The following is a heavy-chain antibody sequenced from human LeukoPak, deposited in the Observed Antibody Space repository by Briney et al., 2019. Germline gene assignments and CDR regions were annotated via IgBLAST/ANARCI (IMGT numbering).Heavy chain of an antibody. CDR1: GGSVSTSDYY. CDR3: ARIFDS. V-gene: IGHV4-39*07. J-gene: IGHJ4*02. CDR2: IFHNGKT. Sequence: SETLSLTCTVSGGSVSTSDYYWGWIRQTPGKGLEWIGDIFHNGKTNYNPSLKGRVTISNDTSNNQFSLRLPSVTAADTAVYYCARIFDSWGQGTLVTVSS.